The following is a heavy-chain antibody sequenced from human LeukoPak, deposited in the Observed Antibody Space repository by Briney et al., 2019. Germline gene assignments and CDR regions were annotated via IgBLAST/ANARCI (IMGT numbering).Heavy chain of an antibody. CDR3: AKDVGKWESLHFFDY. CDR2: ISGSGAST. CDR1: GFTLSTNA. V-gene: IGHV3-23*01. D-gene: IGHD1-26*01. J-gene: IGHJ4*02. Sequence: GGSLRLSCLTSGFTLSTNAMSWVRQAPGKGLEWISGISGSGASTYYADPVKGRFTISRDDSRNTPYLQMNSLRGDDTAVYYCAKDVGKWESLHFFDYWGQGTLVTVSS.